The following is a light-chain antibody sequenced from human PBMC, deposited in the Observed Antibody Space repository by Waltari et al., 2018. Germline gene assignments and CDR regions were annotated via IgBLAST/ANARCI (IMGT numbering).Light chain of an antibody. Sequence: DIVMTQSPLSLPVTPGEPASISCRSSQSLLHSNGYNYLGWYLQKPGQSPQLLIYLGSNRASGVPDRFSGSGSGTDFTLKISRVEAEDVGDYYCMQALQTPRFGQGTKVEVK. V-gene: IGKV2-28*01. CDR3: MQALQTPR. J-gene: IGKJ1*01. CDR1: QSLLHSNGYNY. CDR2: LGS.